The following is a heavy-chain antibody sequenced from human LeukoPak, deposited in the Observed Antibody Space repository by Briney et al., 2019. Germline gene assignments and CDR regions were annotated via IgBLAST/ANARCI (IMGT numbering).Heavy chain of an antibody. V-gene: IGHV3-23*01. CDR3: AREVGTPQAFDI. CDR2: ISGSGGST. J-gene: IGHJ3*02. D-gene: IGHD1-26*01. CDR1: GFTFSSYA. Sequence: PGGSLRLSCAASGFTFSSYAMSWVRQAPGKGLEWVSAISGSGGSTYYSDSVKGRFTISRDNSKNTLYLQMNSLKAEDTAIYYCAREVGTPQAFDIWGQGTMVTVSS.